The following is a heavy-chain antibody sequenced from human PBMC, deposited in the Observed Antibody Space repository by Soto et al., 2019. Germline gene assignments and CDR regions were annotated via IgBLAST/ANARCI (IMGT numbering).Heavy chain of an antibody. CDR3: ARQWSSSREDYYYYYGMDV. Sequence: SETLSLTCTVSGGSISSYYWSWIRQPPGKGLEWIGYIYYSGSTNYNPSLKSRVTISVDTSKNQFSPKLSSVTAADTAVYYCARQWSSSREDYYYYYGMDVWGQGTTVTVSS. CDR1: GGSISSYY. J-gene: IGHJ6*02. D-gene: IGHD6-13*01. CDR2: IYYSGST. V-gene: IGHV4-59*08.